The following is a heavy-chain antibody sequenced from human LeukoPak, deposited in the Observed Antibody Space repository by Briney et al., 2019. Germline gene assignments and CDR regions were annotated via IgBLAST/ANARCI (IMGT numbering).Heavy chain of an antibody. CDR3: ARRGDYGLFDY. CDR1: GYSISSGYY. Sequence: SXXLSLTCAVSGYSISSGYYWGWIRPPPGKGLEWIGSIYHSGSNYYNPSLKSRVTISVDTSKNQFSLKLSSVTAADTAVYYCARRGDYGLFDYWGQGTLVTVSS. D-gene: IGHD4/OR15-4a*01. V-gene: IGHV4-38-2*01. J-gene: IGHJ4*02. CDR2: IYHSGSN.